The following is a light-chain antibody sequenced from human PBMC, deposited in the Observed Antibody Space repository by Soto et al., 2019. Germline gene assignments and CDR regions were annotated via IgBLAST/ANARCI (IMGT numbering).Light chain of an antibody. CDR2: AAS. CDR3: QQSYSTLTWT. J-gene: IGKJ1*01. CDR1: QSISSY. V-gene: IGKV1-39*01. Sequence: DIQMTQNTSSLSASVGDRVTITCRASQSISSYLNWYQQKPGKAPKLLIYAASSLQSGVPSRFSGSGSGTDFTLTISSLQPEDFATYYCQQSYSTLTWTFGQGTKVDIK.